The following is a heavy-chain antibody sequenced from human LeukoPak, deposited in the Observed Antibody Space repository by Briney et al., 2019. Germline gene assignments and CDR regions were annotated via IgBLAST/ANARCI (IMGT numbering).Heavy chain of an antibody. CDR2: ISAYNGNT. V-gene: IGHV1-18*01. CDR1: GYTFTSYG. Sequence: ASVTVSCTAPGYTFTSYGISWVRQAPGQGLEWMGWISAYNGNTNYAQKLQGRVTMTTDTSTSTAYMELRSLRSDDTAVYYCARDRGEVVPAAILDYWGQGTLVTVSS. CDR3: ARDRGEVVPAAILDY. D-gene: IGHD2-2*01. J-gene: IGHJ4*02.